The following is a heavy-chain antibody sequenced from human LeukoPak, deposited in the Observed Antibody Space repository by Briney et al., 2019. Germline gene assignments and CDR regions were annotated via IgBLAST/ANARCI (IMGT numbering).Heavy chain of an antibody. CDR2: IYSGGST. J-gene: IGHJ4*02. CDR3: ARDAIVRDYSNSDY. CDR1: GITVSSNY. V-gene: IGHV3-53*01. Sequence: GGSLRPSCAAPGITVSSNYMSVVRQAPGKGLEWVSVIYSGGSTYYADSVKGRFTISRDNSKNTLYLQMNSLRAEDTAVYYCARDAIVRDYSNSDYWGQGTLVTVSS. D-gene: IGHD4-11*01.